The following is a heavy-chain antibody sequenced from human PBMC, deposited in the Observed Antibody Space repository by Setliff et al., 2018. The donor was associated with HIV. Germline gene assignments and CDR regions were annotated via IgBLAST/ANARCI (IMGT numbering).Heavy chain of an antibody. D-gene: IGHD5-12*01. Sequence: SVKVSCKASGGTFSTYAITWVRQAPGQGLEWMGGIIPVFGTANYAQTFQGRVTITADESTSTAYMELSGLRSEDTAVYYCSIDVIGGWLRPMPDYWGPGTLVTVSS. CDR2: IIPVFGTA. CDR3: SIDVIGGWLRPMPDY. J-gene: IGHJ4*02. CDR1: GGTFSTYA. V-gene: IGHV1-69*13.